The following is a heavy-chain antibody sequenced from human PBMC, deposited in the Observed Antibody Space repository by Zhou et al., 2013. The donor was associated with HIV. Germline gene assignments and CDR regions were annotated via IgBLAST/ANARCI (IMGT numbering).Heavy chain of an antibody. CDR1: GYNFIDFG. V-gene: IGHV1-18*01. J-gene: IGHJ4*02. CDR2: ISTSNGNT. D-gene: IGHD1-1*01. Sequence: QVQLVQSGTEVKKPGASVKVSCKTSGYNFIDFGISWLRQAPGQGLEWLGWISTSNGNTNSAQNLQGRVIMTTDTSTNTAYMELRSLTSDDTGVYYCARVALLGTSASDYWGQGTLITVSS. CDR3: ARVALLGTSASDY.